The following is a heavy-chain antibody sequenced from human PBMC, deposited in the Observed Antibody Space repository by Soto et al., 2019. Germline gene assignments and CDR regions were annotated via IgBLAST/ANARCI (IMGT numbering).Heavy chain of an antibody. Sequence: EVQLLESGGGLVAPGGSLSLSCAASGFMFSSYAMTWVRQAPGKGLEWVSSISGPASSTYYADAVKGRFTISRDNSKNTLYLQMDSLRVEDTAVYYCARDARIAVAGTDSWGQGTLVTVSS. D-gene: IGHD6-19*01. CDR1: GFMFSSYA. CDR2: ISGPASST. J-gene: IGHJ4*02. CDR3: ARDARIAVAGTDS. V-gene: IGHV3-23*01.